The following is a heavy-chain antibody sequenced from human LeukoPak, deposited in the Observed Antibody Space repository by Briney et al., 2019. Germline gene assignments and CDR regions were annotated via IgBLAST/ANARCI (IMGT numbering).Heavy chain of an antibody. CDR2: INQDASEK. CDR3: ARGRRVPAAMGNWFDP. D-gene: IGHD2-2*01. J-gene: IGHJ5*02. Sequence: GGSLRLSCAASGFTFSNSAMSWVRQAPGEGLEWVANINQDASEKYYVDSVKGRFTISRDNAKNSLYLQMNSLRAEDTAVYYCARGRRVPAAMGNWFDPWGQGALVTVSS. V-gene: IGHV3-7*01. CDR1: GFTFSNSA.